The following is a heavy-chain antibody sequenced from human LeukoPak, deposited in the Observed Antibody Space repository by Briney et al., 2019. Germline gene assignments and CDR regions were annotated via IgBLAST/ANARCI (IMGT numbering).Heavy chain of an antibody. CDR2: INTNTGNP. J-gene: IGHJ6*02. CDR3: ARAYYDILTGTYYYYYYGMDV. CDR1: GYTFTSYA. V-gene: IGHV7-4-1*02. D-gene: IGHD3-9*01. Sequence: ASVKVSCKASGYTFTSYAMNWVRQAPGQGLEWMGWINTNTGNPTYAQGFTGRFVFSLDTSVSTAYLQISSLKAEDTAVYYCARAYYDILTGTYYYYYYGMDVWGQGTTVTVSS.